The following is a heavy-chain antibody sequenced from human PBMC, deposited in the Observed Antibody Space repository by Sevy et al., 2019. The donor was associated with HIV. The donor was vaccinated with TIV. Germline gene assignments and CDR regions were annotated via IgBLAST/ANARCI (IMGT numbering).Heavy chain of an antibody. CDR1: GFTFSSYA. D-gene: IGHD3-16*02. CDR2: ISYDGSNK. CDR3: ARVGGDYVWGSYRV. J-gene: IGHJ4*02. Sequence: GGSLRLSCAASGFTFSSYAMHWVRQAPGKGLEWVAVISYDGSNKYYADSVKGRFTISRDNSKNTLYLQMNSLSAEDTAVYYCARVGGDYVWGSYRVWGQGTLVTVSS. V-gene: IGHV3-30-3*01.